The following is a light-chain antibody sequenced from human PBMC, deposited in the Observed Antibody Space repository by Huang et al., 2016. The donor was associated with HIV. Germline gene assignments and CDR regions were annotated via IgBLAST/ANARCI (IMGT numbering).Light chain of an antibody. CDR2: WAT. CDR3: LQYYSVPQT. J-gene: IGKJ1*01. Sequence: DIVMTQSPDSLAVSPGERATINCKSSQSLLYSLSKRNYLAWFQQKHGRPPKLLIYWATTRECGVPDRFSGSGSGTDFTLTINNLQAEDVAVYFCLQYYSVPQTFGHGTKVEIK. V-gene: IGKV4-1*01. CDR1: QSLLYSLSKRNY.